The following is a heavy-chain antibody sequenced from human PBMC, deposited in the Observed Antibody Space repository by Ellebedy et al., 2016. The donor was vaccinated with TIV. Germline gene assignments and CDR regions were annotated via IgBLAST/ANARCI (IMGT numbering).Heavy chain of an antibody. Sequence: MPGGSLRLSFTVPGGPMSSYYWSGIRQPPGKGLEWIGYIYYSGSTNYNPSLKSRVTIPLDTSKNQFSLKLSSVTAADTAVYYCARGGVSLQLVLYFDYWGQGTLVTVSS. J-gene: IGHJ4*02. CDR3: ARGGVSLQLVLYFDY. D-gene: IGHD6-13*01. CDR2: IYYSGST. CDR1: GGPMSSYY. V-gene: IGHV4-59*08.